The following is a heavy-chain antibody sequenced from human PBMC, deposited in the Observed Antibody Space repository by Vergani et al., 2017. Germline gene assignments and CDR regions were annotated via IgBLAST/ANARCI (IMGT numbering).Heavy chain of an antibody. CDR1: GFTFSSYW. Sequence: EVQLVESGGGLVQPGGSLRLSCAASGFTFSSYWMHWVRQAPGKGLVWVSRINSDGSSTSYADSVKGRFTISRDNSKNTLYLQMNSLRAEDTAVYYCAKRGGRLWDYYGMDVWGQGTTVTVSS. J-gene: IGHJ6*02. V-gene: IGHV3-74*01. CDR3: AKRGGRLWDYYGMDV. D-gene: IGHD1-26*01. CDR2: INSDGSST.